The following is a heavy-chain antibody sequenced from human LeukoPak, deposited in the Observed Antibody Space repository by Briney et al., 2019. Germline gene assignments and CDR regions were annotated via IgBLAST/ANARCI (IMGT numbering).Heavy chain of an antibody. CDR2: IIPIFGTA. J-gene: IGHJ5*02. CDR3: ARDLYRYYGSGSPNWFDP. D-gene: IGHD3-10*01. V-gene: IGHV1-69*06. Sequence: GASVKVSCKASGGTFSSYAISWVRQAPGQGLEWMGGIIPIFGTANYAQKFQGRVTITADKSTSTAYMELSSLRSEDTAVYYCARDLYRYYGSGSPNWFDPWGQGTLVTVSS. CDR1: GGTFSSYA.